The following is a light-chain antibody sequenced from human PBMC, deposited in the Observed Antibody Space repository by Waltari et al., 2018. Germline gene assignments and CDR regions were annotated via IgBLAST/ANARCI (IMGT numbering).Light chain of an antibody. CDR2: LGS. V-gene: IGKV2-28*01. CDR3: MQALQTPPS. CDR1: QSLLHSTGNNY. J-gene: IGKJ1*01. Sequence: DIVMTQSPLSLPVTPGEPASISCRFSQSLLHSTGNNYLDWYLQKPGQSPQLLVYLGSNRASRVPDRFSGSGSGTDFTLKISRVEAEDVGVYYCMQALQTPPSFGQGTKVEIK.